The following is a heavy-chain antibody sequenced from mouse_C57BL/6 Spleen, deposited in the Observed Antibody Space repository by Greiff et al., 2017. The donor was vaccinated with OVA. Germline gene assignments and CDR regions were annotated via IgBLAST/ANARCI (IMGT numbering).Heavy chain of an antibody. J-gene: IGHJ3*01. CDR2: ISDGGSYT. V-gene: IGHV5-4*01. D-gene: IGHD4-1*01. CDR3: ARDRNWEEFAY. Sequence: EVHLVESGGGLVKPGGSLKLSCAASGFTFSSYAMSWVRQTPEKRLEWVATISDGGSYTYYPDNVKGRFTISRDNAKNNLYLQMSHLKSEDTAMYYCARDRNWEEFAYWGQGTLVTVSA. CDR1: GFTFSSYA.